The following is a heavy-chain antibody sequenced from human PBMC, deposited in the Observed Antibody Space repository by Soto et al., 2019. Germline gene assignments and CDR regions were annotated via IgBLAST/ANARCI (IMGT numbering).Heavy chain of an antibody. J-gene: IGHJ4*02. CDR3: ARAPETTVVTPWFYFDY. V-gene: IGHV3-33*01. D-gene: IGHD4-17*01. Sequence: VQLVESGGGVVQPGRSLRLSCAASGFTFSSYGMHWVRQAPGKGLEWVAVIWYDGSNKYYADSVKGRFTISRDNSKNTLYLQMNSLRAEDTAVYYCARAPETTVVTPWFYFDYWGQGTLVTVSS. CDR1: GFTFSSYG. CDR2: IWYDGSNK.